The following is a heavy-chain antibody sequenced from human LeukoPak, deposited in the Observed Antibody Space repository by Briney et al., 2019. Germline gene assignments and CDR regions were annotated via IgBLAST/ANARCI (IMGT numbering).Heavy chain of an antibody. D-gene: IGHD3-22*01. V-gene: IGHV4-4*07. CDR2: IYISGST. CDR1: GGSISYYY. Sequence: PSETLSLTCTVSGGSISYYYWNWIRQPAGKGLEWIGRIYISGSTNYNPSLKSRVTMSVDTSKNQFSLKLSSVTAADTAVYYCARVPERKYDSSGYGHFDYWGQGTLVTVSS. CDR3: ARVPERKYDSSGYGHFDY. J-gene: IGHJ4*02.